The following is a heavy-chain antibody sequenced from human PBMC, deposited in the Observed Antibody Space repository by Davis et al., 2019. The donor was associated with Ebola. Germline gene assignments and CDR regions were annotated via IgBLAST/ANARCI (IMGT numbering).Heavy chain of an antibody. CDR1: GYTFTSYA. CDR2: INAGNGNT. J-gene: IGHJ6*02. Sequence: ASVKVSCKASGYTFTSYALHWVRQAPGQRLEWMGWINAGNGNTKYSQKFQGRVTITRDTSASTAYMELSSLRSEDTAVYYCARAAPHRGGWYADGMDVWGQGTTVTVSS. CDR3: ARAAPHRGGWYADGMDV. V-gene: IGHV1-3*01. D-gene: IGHD6-19*01.